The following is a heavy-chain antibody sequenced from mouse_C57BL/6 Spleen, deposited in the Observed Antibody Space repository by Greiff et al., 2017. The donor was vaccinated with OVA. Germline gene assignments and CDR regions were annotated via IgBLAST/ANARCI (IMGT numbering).Heavy chain of an antibody. J-gene: IGHJ2*01. CDR3: ARHEGLLYYFDY. CDR2: FYPGSGSI. CDR1: GYTFTEYT. V-gene: IGHV1-62-2*01. Sequence: QVHVKQSGAELVKPGASVKLSCKASGYTFTEYTIHWVKQRSGQGLEWIGWFYPGSGSIKYNEKFKDKATLTADKSSSTVYMELSRLTSEDSAVYFCARHEGLLYYFDYWGQGTTLTVSS.